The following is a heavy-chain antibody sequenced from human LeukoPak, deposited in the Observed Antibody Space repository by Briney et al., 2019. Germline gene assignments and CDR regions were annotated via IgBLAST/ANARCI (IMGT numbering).Heavy chain of an antibody. CDR2: INHSGST. Sequence: SETLSLTCAVYGGSFSGYYWSWIRQPPGKGLEWIGEINHSGSTNYNPSLKSRVTISVDTSKNQFSLKLSSVTAADTAVYYCARERDITGTTWDYWGQGTLVTVSS. CDR3: ARERDITGTTWDY. J-gene: IGHJ4*02. CDR1: GGSFSGYY. V-gene: IGHV4-34*01. D-gene: IGHD1-7*01.